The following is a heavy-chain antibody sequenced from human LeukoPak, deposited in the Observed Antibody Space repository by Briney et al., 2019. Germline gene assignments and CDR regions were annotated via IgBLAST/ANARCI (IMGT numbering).Heavy chain of an antibody. CDR2: INTDGSST. J-gene: IGHJ4*02. CDR1: RFTLSSYW. V-gene: IGHV3-74*01. CDR3: ASRTGVY. Sequence: GGSLRLSCAASRFTLSSYWMHWVRQAPGKGLVWVSRINTDGSSTNYADSVKGRFTISRDNAMNTLYPQMNNLRAEDTAVYYCASRTGVYWGQGTLVSVSS. D-gene: IGHD1-14*01.